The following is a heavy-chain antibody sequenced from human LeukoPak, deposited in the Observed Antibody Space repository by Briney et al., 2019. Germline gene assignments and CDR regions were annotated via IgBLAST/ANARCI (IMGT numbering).Heavy chain of an antibody. CDR1: GYTFTVYY. V-gene: IGHV1-2*02. Sequence: ASVKVSCKASGYTFTVYYMHWVRQAPGQGLEWMGWINPNSGGTNYAQKFQGRVTMTRDTSISTAYMELSRLRSDDTAVYYCASYSSGYLYYFDYWGQGTLVTVSS. CDR2: INPNSGGT. D-gene: IGHD3-22*01. J-gene: IGHJ4*02. CDR3: ASYSSGYLYYFDY.